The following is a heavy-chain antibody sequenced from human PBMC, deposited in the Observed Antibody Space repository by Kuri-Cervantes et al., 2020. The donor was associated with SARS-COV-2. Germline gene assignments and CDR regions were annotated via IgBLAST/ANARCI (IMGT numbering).Heavy chain of an antibody. CDR2: IATSSDT. D-gene: IGHD3-10*01. CDR3: VREAPGSASGITSFDL. CDR1: GFTLSACD. V-gene: IGHV3-13*01. Sequence: GESLKISCAASGFTLSACDMHWVRQVTGKGLEWVSTIATSSDTYYLNSVKGRFTISRESARNSLYLQMNSLRVEDTAVYYCVREAPGSASGITSFDLWGRGTLVTVSS. J-gene: IGHJ2*01.